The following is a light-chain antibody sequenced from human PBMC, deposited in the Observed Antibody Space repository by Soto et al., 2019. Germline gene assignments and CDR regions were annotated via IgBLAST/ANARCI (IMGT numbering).Light chain of an antibody. V-gene: IGLV1-47*01. Sequence: VLTQPPSASGTPGQGVTISCSGSTSNIGSNYVYWYQQLPGTAPKLLIYRNNQRPSGVPDRFSGSKSGTSASLAISGLRSDDEADYFCATWDDSLNGFYVFGTGTKVTV. CDR2: RNN. CDR3: ATWDDSLNGFYV. CDR1: TSNIGSNY. J-gene: IGLJ1*01.